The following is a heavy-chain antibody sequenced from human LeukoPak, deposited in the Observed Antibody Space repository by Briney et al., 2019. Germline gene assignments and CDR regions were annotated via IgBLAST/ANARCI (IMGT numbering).Heavy chain of an antibody. CDR1: GFTFSDNS. J-gene: IGHJ4*02. CDR3: AKARGPVLTWFGELSENANSFDY. Sequence: GGSLRLSCAASGFTFSDNSLHWVRQAPGKGLEWVAVISYDGNNKYYADSVKGRFTISRDNSKNTLFLQMNSLRAEDTAVYYSAKARGPVLTWFGELSENANSFDYWGQGTLVTVSS. D-gene: IGHD3-10*01. CDR2: ISYDGNNK. V-gene: IGHV3-30*18.